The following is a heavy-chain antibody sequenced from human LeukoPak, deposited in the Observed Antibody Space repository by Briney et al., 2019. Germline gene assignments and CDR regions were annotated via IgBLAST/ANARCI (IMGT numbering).Heavy chain of an antibody. J-gene: IGHJ6*02. CDR1: GFTFSDYY. CDR3: ARDSAVAAPDGMDV. CDR2: ISSSSSYT. V-gene: IGHV3-11*06. D-gene: IGHD6-19*01. Sequence: GGSLRLSCAASGFTFSDYYMSWIRQAPGKGLEWVSYISSSSSYTNYADSVKGRFTISRDNAKNSLYLQMNGLRAEDTAVYYCARDSAVAAPDGMDVWGQGTTVTVSS.